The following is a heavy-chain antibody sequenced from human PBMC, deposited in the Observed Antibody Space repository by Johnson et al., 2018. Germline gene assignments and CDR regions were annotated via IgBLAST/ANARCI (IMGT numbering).Heavy chain of an antibody. Sequence: EQLVQSGGGLVKPGGSLRLSCAASGFNFSSYSMNWVRQAPGKGLEWVSSISSSSSYRYSADSVKGRFTISKDNAKNSLFLQMNTLRTEDTAVYYCARGISSEIWGQGTLVTVSS. V-gene: IGHV3-21*01. J-gene: IGHJ3*02. D-gene: IGHD2-2*01. CDR1: GFNFSSYS. CDR2: ISSSSSYR. CDR3: ARGISSEI.